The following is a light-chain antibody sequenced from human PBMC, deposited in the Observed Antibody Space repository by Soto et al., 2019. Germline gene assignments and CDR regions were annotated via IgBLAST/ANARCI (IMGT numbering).Light chain of an antibody. CDR1: QSVSTS. CDR2: DAS. V-gene: IGKV3-11*01. Sequence: IVLTQYPATLSLSPGERAALSCRARQSVSTSLAWYQHKPGQAPRLIIYDASKRAPGIPARFSGSGSGTDFTLTISSPEPEDFAVYYCQVRDVWPTFGQGTKVEIK. J-gene: IGKJ1*01. CDR3: QVRDVWPT.